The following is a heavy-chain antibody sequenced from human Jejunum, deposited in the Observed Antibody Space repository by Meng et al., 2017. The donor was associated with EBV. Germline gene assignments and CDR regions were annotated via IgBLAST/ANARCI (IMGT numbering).Heavy chain of an antibody. CDR2: IYYSGST. CDR1: GDSIDSRNW. V-gene: IGHV4-4*02. J-gene: IGHJ4*02. CDR3: VRGGDYCLVY. D-gene: IGHD2-21*02. Sequence: QVQWRVSGPGLVKPSGTLALTWPVFGDSIDSRNWWSWVRQSPERGLEWIGEIYYSGSTNYNPSLKSRVTILVDRSENHFSLHLSSVTAADTAVYYCVRGGDYCLVYWGQGTLVTVSS.